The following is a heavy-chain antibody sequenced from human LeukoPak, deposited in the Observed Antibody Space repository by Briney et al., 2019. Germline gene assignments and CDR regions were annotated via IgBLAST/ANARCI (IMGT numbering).Heavy chain of an antibody. Sequence: GGSLRLTCAASGFTFSSYWMHWVRQAPGKGLVWVSRINSDGSSTSYADSVKGRFTISRDNAKNTLYLQMNSLRAEDTAVYYCVKARGSGRPSAFDIWGQGTMVTVSS. CDR2: INSDGSST. J-gene: IGHJ3*02. D-gene: IGHD3-10*01. V-gene: IGHV3-74*01. CDR3: VKARGSGRPSAFDI. CDR1: GFTFSSYW.